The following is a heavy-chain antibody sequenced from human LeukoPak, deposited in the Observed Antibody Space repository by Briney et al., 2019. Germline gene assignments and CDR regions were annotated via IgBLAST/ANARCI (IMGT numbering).Heavy chain of an antibody. CDR3: AREHYGGYSMTSPYY. J-gene: IGHJ4*02. D-gene: IGHD4-23*01. CDR1: GFTFSTYE. CDR2: TSSSGSTI. Sequence: GGSLRLSCAASGFTFSTYEMTWVRQAPGKGLEWVSYTSSSGSTIYYADSVKGRFTMSRDNAKNSLYLQMNSLRDEDTAVYYCAREHYGGYSMTSPYYWGQGTLVTVSS. V-gene: IGHV3-48*03.